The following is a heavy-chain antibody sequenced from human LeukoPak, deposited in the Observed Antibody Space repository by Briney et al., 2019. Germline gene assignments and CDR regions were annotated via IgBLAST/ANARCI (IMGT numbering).Heavy chain of an antibody. Sequence: SETLSLTCNVSGGSISDYYWHWIRQPAGKGLEWIGFMYSSGSPYYNPSLRSRVTLSVDTSKNQFFLKLKSVTAADTAVYYCARDMVAMRPNKWFDPWGQGVLVTVS. D-gene: IGHD5-12*01. CDR3: ARDMVAMRPNKWFDP. V-gene: IGHV4-4*07. J-gene: IGHJ5*02. CDR2: MYSSGSP. CDR1: GGSISDYY.